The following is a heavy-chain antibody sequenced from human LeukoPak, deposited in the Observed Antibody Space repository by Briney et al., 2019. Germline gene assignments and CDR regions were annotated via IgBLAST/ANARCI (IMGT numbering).Heavy chain of an antibody. CDR1: GGSISVSN. Sequence: SSETLSLTCSVSGGSISVSNWSWVRQPPGKGLEWIGYIYYSGSTNYNPSLKSRVTISLDTSKNQFSLKLSSVTAADAAVYYCARVTFPNAVDIWGQGTMVTVSS. D-gene: IGHD2/OR15-2a*01. V-gene: IGHV4-59*01. J-gene: IGHJ3*02. CDR3: ARVTFPNAVDI. CDR2: IYYSGST.